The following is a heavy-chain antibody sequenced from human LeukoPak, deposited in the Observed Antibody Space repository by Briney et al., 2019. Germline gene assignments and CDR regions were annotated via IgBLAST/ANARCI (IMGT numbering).Heavy chain of an antibody. Sequence: KPSETLSLTCTVSGGSISSTSYYWGWIRQPPGKGLEWIGTIYYSGSTYYNPSLKSRVTISVDTSKNQFSLKLSSVTAADTAVYYCATMVRGVPGAYWGQGTLVTVSS. CDR1: GGSISSTSYY. J-gene: IGHJ4*02. CDR3: ATMVRGVPGAY. CDR2: IYYSGST. D-gene: IGHD3-10*01. V-gene: IGHV4-39*01.